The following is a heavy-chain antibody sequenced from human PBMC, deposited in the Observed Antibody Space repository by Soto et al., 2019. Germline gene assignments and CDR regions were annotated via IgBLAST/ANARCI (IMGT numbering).Heavy chain of an antibody. CDR2: NSAYNGNT. J-gene: IGHJ5*02. D-gene: IGHD2-15*01. Sequence: ASVKGSCKGSGFTLSSYCISWVGQAPGQGLEWMGWNSAYNGNTNYAQKLQGRVTMTTDTSTSTAYMELRSLRSDDTAVYYCARVFCSCGSCYENWFDPWGQGTLVTVSS. V-gene: IGHV1-18*01. CDR1: GFTLSSYC. CDR3: ARVFCSCGSCYENWFDP.